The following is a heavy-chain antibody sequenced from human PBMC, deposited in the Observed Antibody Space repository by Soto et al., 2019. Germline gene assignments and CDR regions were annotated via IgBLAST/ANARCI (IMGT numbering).Heavy chain of an antibody. CDR2: INNSGST. CDR3: ARWSLSGYEPFDY. V-gene: IGHV4-31*03. J-gene: IGHJ4*02. CDR1: GGSISSGGYY. Sequence: QVQLQESGPGLVKPSQTLSLTCTVSGGSISSGGYYWSWIRQHPGKGLEWIGYINNSGSTYYNPSLKSRVTISVDTSKNQFSLKLSSVTAADTAVYYCARWSLSGYEPFDYWGQGTLVTVSS. D-gene: IGHD5-12*01.